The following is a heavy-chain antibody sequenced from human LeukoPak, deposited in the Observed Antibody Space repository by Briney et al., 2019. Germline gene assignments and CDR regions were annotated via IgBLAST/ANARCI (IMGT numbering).Heavy chain of an antibody. CDR2: MTASSSHI. J-gene: IGHJ4*02. CDR3: ARDANWSSDN. V-gene: IGHV3-21*03. CDR1: GFTFSSYS. D-gene: IGHD1-1*01. Sequence: GGSLRLSCASSGFTFSSYSMNWIRQAPRKGLEWVSSMTASSSHIWYADVVKGRFTISRDNAKNSLYLQMNSLTADDTGVYYCARDANWSSDNWGQGTLVTVSS.